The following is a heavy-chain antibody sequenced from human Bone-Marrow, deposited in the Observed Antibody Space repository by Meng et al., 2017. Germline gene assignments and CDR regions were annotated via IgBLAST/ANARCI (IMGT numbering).Heavy chain of an antibody. D-gene: IGHD3-22*01. CDR3: ARSGYYDGSGYYYSRY. CDR1: GYTFTSSG. Sequence: ASAKVSCKASGYTFTSSGISWVRQAPGQGREWMGWISAYNGNTNYAQKRQGSVTMTTDTSTSTACMELRSLRSHDTAVYYCARSGYYDGSGYYYSRYWGQETLVAVSS. J-gene: IGHJ4*02. CDR2: ISAYNGNT. V-gene: IGHV1-18*01.